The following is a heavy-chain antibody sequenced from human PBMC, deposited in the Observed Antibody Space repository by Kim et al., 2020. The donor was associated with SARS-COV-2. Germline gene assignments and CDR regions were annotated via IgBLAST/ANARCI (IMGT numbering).Heavy chain of an antibody. D-gene: IGHD1-1*01. CDR2: IWYDGSNK. J-gene: IGHJ4*02. CDR1: GFTFSNYG. V-gene: IGHV3-33*01. CDR3: ARDRNIGSSYVDY. Sequence: GGSLRLSCAASGFTFSNYGMQWVRQAPGKGPEWVAVIWYDGSNKFYADSVKGRFTISRDNSKNTLYLQMNSLTAEDTAVYYCARDRNIGSSYVDYWGQGTLGTVSS.